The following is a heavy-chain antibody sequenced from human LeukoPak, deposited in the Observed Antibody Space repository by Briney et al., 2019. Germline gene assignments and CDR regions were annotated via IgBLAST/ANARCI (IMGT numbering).Heavy chain of an antibody. CDR3: ARLSAIMITFGGVSEFDY. CDR2: VNHSGST. Sequence: PSETLSLTCAVYGGSFSGYYWSWIRQPPGKGLEWIGEVNHSGSTNYNPSLKSRVTISVDTSKNQFSLKLSSVTAADTAVYYCARLSAIMITFGGVSEFDYWGQGTPVTVSS. J-gene: IGHJ4*02. V-gene: IGHV4-34*01. CDR1: GGSFSGYY. D-gene: IGHD3-16*01.